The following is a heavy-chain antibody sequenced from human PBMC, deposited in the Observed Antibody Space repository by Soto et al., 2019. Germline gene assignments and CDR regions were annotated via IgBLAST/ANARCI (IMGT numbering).Heavy chain of an antibody. D-gene: IGHD7-27*01. CDR3: ATQELGRFDY. Sequence: EVQLVESGGDLVQPGGSLRLSCAASGFSFSNYWMTWVRQAPGKGLEWVANIKPDGSGQYYVDSVKGRFTTSRDNAKNSLYLQMNALRVEDTAVYYCATQELGRFDYWGQGTLVTVSS. CDR2: IKPDGSGQ. J-gene: IGHJ4*02. CDR1: GFSFSNYW. V-gene: IGHV3-7*02.